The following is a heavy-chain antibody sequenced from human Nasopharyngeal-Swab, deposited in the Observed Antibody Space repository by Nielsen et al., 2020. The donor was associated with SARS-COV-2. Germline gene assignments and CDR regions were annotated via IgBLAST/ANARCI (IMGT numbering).Heavy chain of an antibody. CDR3: ARGGAYCGGDCYFRAFDI. CDR1: GFTFSSYA. D-gene: IGHD2-21*02. V-gene: IGHV3-23*01. J-gene: IGHJ3*02. CDR2: ISGSGGST. Sequence: GEFLKISCAASGFTFSSYAMSWVRQAPGKGLEWVSAISGSGGSTYYADSVKGRFTISRDNSKNTLYLQMNSLRAEDTAVYYCARGGAYCGGDCYFRAFDIWGQGTMVTVSS.